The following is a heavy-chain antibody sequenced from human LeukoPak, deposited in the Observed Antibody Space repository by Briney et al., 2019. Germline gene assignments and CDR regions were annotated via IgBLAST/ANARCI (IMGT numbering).Heavy chain of an antibody. Sequence: GGSLRLSCAASGFTVSSNFMSWVRQAPGKGLEWVSVIYSGGTTYYADSVKGRFTISRDSSKNTLYLQMNTLRVEDTAVYYCARGVSSGWYHFDFWGQGTLVTVS. V-gene: IGHV3-66*01. J-gene: IGHJ4*02. CDR3: ARGVSSGWYHFDF. CDR2: IYSGGTT. CDR1: GFTVSSNF. D-gene: IGHD6-19*01.